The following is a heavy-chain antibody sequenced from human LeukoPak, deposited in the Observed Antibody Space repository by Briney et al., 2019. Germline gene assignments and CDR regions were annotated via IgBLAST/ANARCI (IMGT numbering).Heavy chain of an antibody. V-gene: IGHV1-18*01. Sequence: ASVKVSCKTSGYTFTTYGISWVRQAPGQGLEWMGWISAYNGNTNYAQKLQGRVTMTTDTSTSTAYMELRSLRSDDTAVYYCARDRITQQQLSGDYWGQGTLVTVSS. J-gene: IGHJ4*02. CDR1: GYTFTTYG. D-gene: IGHD6-13*01. CDR3: ARDRITQQQLSGDY. CDR2: ISAYNGNT.